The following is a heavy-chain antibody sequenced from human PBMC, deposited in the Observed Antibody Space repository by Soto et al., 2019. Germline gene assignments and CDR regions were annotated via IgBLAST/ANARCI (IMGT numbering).Heavy chain of an antibody. V-gene: IGHV4-30-2*02. J-gene: IGHJ4*02. CDR2: IYHSGST. D-gene: IGHD3-10*01. CDR1: GGSISSGGYS. CDR3: VTAVRTRLDN. Sequence: SETLSLTCAVSGGSISSGGYSWSWIRQPPGKGLEWIGYIYHSGSTYYADSAKGRFTISRDNSKNTLYLQMNGLRLDDTAVYYCVTAVRTRLDNWGPGTLVTVSS.